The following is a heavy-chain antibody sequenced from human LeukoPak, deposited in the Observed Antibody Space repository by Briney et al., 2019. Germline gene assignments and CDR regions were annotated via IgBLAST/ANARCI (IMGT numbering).Heavy chain of an antibody. CDR2: IKSKTDGGTT. J-gene: IGHJ4*02. CDR1: GFTFSNAW. V-gene: IGHV3-15*01. CDR3: TTDLGYSYGYSYYFDY. Sequence: PGGSLRLSCAASGFTFSNAWMSWVRQAPGKGREWVGRIKSKTDGGTTDYAAPVKGRFTISRDDSKNTLYLQMNSLKTEDTAVYYCTTDLGYSYGYSYYFDYWGQGTLVTVSS. D-gene: IGHD5-18*01.